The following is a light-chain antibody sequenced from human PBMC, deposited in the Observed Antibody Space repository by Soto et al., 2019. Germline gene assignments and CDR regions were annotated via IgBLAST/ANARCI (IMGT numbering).Light chain of an antibody. V-gene: IGKV3-20*01. CDR3: QQYRDLPQT. CDR1: QSVRSNY. Sequence: ETVLTQSPGTLSLSPGERATLSCRASQSVRSNYLAWYQQKPGQAPRLLIYNSSTRATGIPDWFSGSGSGTDFTLTISRLEPEDFALYYCQQYRDLPQTFGQGTKVEMK. CDR2: NSS. J-gene: IGKJ1*01.